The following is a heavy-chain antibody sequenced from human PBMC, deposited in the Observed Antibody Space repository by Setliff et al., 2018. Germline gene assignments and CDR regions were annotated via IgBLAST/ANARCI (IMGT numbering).Heavy chain of an antibody. CDR3: ARESTAKNFWGEYTDY. CDR2: INPSDGST. J-gene: IGHJ4*02. D-gene: IGHD3-3*01. Sequence: ASVKVSCKASGYTFTSYGISWVRQAPGQGLEWMGVINPSDGSTTYAQKFQGRVKMTRDTSTNTVYMQLSSLRSEDTAVYYCARESTAKNFWGEYTDYWGQGTLVTVSS. V-gene: IGHV1-46*01. CDR1: GYTFTSYG.